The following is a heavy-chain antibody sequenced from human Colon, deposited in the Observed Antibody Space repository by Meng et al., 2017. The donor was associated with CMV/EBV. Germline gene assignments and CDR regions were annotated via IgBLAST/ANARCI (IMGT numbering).Heavy chain of an antibody. CDR3: IRENWYYDY. CDR1: GYTFTPYY. Sequence: QVRWVQSGAEVKQPGASVRVSCMSYGYTFTPYYIHGVRQAPGQGLEWVGCMLPKTGALDYAQKFRGRITLTTDTSITTAYMELSGLTSDDTAVYYCIRENWYYDYWGLGTLVTVSS. D-gene: IGHD1-1*01. CDR2: MLPKTGAL. J-gene: IGHJ4*02. V-gene: IGHV1-2*02.